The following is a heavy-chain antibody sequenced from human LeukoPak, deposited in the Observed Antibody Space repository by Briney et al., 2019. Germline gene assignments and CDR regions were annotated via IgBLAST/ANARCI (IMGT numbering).Heavy chain of an antibody. J-gene: IGHJ4*02. V-gene: IGHV1-2*02. CDR1: GYTFTGYY. Sequence: ASVKVSCKASGYTFTGYYMHWVRQAPAQGLEWMGWINPNSGGTNYAQKFQGRVTMTRDTSISTAYMELSRLRSDDTAVYYCARYDSGYDYRGIDYWGQGTLVSVSS. CDR3: ARYDSGYDYRGIDY. D-gene: IGHD5-12*01. CDR2: INPNSGGT.